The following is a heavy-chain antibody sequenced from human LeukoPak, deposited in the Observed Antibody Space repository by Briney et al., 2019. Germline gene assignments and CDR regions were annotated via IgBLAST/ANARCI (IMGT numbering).Heavy chain of an antibody. CDR2: IYPGDSDI. V-gene: IGHV5-51*01. CDR3: ATHLSNTVNY. CDR1: GYSFINYW. Sequence: GESLKISCKGSGYSFINYWIVWVRQMPGKGLEWMGIIYPGDSDIRYSPSFQGQVTISADTSISTAYLQWGSVKASDTAMYYCATHLSNTVNYWGQGTLVTVSS. D-gene: IGHD2/OR15-2a*01. J-gene: IGHJ4*02.